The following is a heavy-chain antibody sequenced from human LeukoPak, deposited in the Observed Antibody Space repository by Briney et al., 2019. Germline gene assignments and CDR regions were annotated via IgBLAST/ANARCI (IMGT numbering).Heavy chain of an antibody. Sequence: SETLSLTCTVSGGSISSSSYYWSWIRQPPGQGLEWIGYIYYSGSAYYNPSLKSRFTISVDTSKNQFSLKLSSVTAADTAVYYCARVDTLLLFDFWGQGTLVTVSS. CDR2: IYYSGSA. V-gene: IGHV4-30-4*01. CDR1: GGSISSSSYY. J-gene: IGHJ4*02. CDR3: ARVDTLLLFDF. D-gene: IGHD1-26*01.